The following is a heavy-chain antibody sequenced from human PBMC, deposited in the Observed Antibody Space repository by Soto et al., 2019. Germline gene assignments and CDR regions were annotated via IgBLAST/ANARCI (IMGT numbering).Heavy chain of an antibody. CDR1: GYTLTSYA. CDR3: ARDLALLEPHNWFDP. Sequence: QVQLVQSGAEEKKPGASVKVSCKASGYTLTSYAMHWVRQAPGQRLEWMGWINAGNGNTKYSQKFQGRVTITRDTSASTAYMELSSLRSEDTAVYYCARDLALLEPHNWFDPWGQGTLVTVSS. D-gene: IGHD1-1*01. CDR2: INAGNGNT. J-gene: IGHJ5*02. V-gene: IGHV1-3*05.